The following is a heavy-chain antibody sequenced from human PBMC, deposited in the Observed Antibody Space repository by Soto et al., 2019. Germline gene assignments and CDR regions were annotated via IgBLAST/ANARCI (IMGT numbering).Heavy chain of an antibody. CDR3: ARFSYYYGMDV. CDR2: IYSNGGT. V-gene: IGHV4-4*07. J-gene: IGHJ6*02. CDR1: GGSISSYY. Sequence: QVQLQESGPGLVKPSETLYLTCNVSGGSISSYYWSWIRQPAGKGLEWIGRIYSNGGTNYNPSLKRRVTISQDTSKSQFSLNLSSVTAADTAVYYCARFSYYYGMDVWGQGTTVTVSS.